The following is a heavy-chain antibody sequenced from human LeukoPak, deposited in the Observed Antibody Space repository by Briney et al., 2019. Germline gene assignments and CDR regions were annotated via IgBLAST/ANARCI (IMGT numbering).Heavy chain of an antibody. J-gene: IGHJ4*02. V-gene: IGHV4-39*01. CDR1: GGSISSSSFY. CDR3: ARQSTKYNSGWVFDY. CDR2: IYYSGTT. D-gene: IGHD6-19*01. Sequence: KPSETLSLTCRVSGGSISSSSFYWAWIRQPPGKGLEWIGSIYYSGTTYYNPSLKSRVTMSVDTSKSQFSLKLSSVTAADTAVYNCARQSTKYNSGWVFDYWGQGTLVTVSS.